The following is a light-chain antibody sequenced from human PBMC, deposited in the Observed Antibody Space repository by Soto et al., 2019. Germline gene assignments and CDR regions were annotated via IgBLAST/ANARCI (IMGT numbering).Light chain of an antibody. CDR1: SSDVCAYNY. CDR2: DVS. V-gene: IGLV2-11*01. CDR3: CSYAGSSTPWV. Sequence: QSALTQPRSVSGSPGQSVTISCTGTSSDVCAYNYVSWYQQYPNKAPKLMIYDVSKRPSGVPDRFSGSKSGNTASLTISGLQADDEADYYCCSYAGSSTPWVFGGGTKLTVL. J-gene: IGLJ2*01.